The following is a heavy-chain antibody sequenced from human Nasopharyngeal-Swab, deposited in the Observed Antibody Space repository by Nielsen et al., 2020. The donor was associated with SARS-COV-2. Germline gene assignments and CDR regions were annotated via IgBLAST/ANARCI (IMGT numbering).Heavy chain of an antibody. Sequence: GESLKISCAASGFTFSSYAMSWVRQAPGKGLEWVSAISGSGGSTYYADSVKGRFTISRDNAKNSLYLQMNSLRDEDTAVYYCAREELGYCSGGSCLPFDYWGQGTLVTVSS. CDR1: GFTFSSYA. CDR2: ISGSGGST. D-gene: IGHD2-15*01. CDR3: AREELGYCSGGSCLPFDY. J-gene: IGHJ4*02. V-gene: IGHV3-23*01.